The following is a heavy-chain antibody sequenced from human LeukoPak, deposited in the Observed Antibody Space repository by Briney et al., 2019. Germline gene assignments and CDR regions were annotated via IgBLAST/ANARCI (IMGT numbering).Heavy chain of an antibody. CDR1: GGTFSSYS. D-gene: IGHD3-10*01. CDR2: ISSSSSYI. Sequence: GGALRLSCAASGGTFSSYSRNWIRQPPGKGLEWVSSISSSSSYIYYPDSVNGPFTIRSDNAENSLYLQMNSMRAEDTAVYSCARAVGRFGELLYDDYWGQGTLVTVSS. J-gene: IGHJ4*02. CDR3: ARAVGRFGELLYDDY. V-gene: IGHV3-21*01.